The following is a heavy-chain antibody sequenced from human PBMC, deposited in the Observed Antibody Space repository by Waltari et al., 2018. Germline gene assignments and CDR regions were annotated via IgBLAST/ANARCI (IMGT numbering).Heavy chain of an antibody. CDR1: GYSFSVYW. V-gene: IGHV5-10-1*03. CDR3: SRQSSGYADDY. Sequence: DVQLVQSGAEVKKPGESLRISCQGSGYSFSVYWISWVRHLPGRGLEWMGRIDPSDSSTDYSPSFQGHVTFSVDKSTRTAYLQWSSLQASDAAMYYCSRQSSGYADDYWGQGTLVSVSS. D-gene: IGHD5-12*01. J-gene: IGHJ4*02. CDR2: IDPSDSST.